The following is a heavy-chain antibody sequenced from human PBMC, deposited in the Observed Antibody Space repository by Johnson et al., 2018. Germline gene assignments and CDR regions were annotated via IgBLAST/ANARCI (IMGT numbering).Heavy chain of an antibody. CDR3: AKGYGNAAAFDI. J-gene: IGHJ3*02. Sequence: VQLLESGGGLVQPGRSXRLSCAASGFTFDDYAMHWVRQAPGTGLEWVSGISWNRGSIDYAVSVQGRFTISRDNATNSLYLQMNSLRPEDPALYYCAKGYGNAAAFDIWGQGTMVTVSS. CDR1: GFTFDDYA. V-gene: IGHV3-9*01. CDR2: ISWNRGSI. D-gene: IGHD4-23*01.